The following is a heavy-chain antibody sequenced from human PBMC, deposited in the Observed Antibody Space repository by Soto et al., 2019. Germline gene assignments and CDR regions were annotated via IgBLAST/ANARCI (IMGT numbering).Heavy chain of an antibody. CDR1: GYTFTSYD. D-gene: IGHD4-17*01. CDR2: MNPNSGNT. V-gene: IGHV1-8*01. CDR3: ARALTPDYGDYTYYFDY. Sequence: QVQLVQSGAEVKKPGASVKVSCKASGYTFTSYDITWVRQATGQGLEWMGWMNPNSGNTGYAQKFQGRVTMTRNTSIRTAYMELSSLRSEDTAVYYCARALTPDYGDYTYYFDYWGQGTLFTVSS. J-gene: IGHJ4*02.